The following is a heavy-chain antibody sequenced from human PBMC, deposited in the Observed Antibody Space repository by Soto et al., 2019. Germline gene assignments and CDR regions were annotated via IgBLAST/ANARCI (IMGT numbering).Heavy chain of an antibody. J-gene: IGHJ6*04. CDR1: GGSVSSGSYY. Sequence: SETLSLTCTVSGGSVSSGSYYWSWIRQPPGKGLEWIGYIYYSGSTNYNPSLKSRVTISVDTSKNQFSLKLSSVTAADTAVYYCARDLGYYDFWSGYYPGRWYGMDVWGKGTTVTVSS. V-gene: IGHV4-61*01. CDR3: ARDLGYYDFWSGYYPGRWYGMDV. CDR2: IYYSGST. D-gene: IGHD3-3*01.